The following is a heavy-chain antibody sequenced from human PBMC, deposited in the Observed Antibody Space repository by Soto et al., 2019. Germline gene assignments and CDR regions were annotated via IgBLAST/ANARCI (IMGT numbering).Heavy chain of an antibody. Sequence: GGSLRLSCAASGFTFSSYWMHWVRQAPGKGLVWVSRINSDGSSTSYADSVKGRFTISRDNAKNTLYLQMNSLRAEDTAVYYCARDWLGYSSSLNANWFDPWGQGTLVTVSS. D-gene: IGHD6-13*01. CDR3: ARDWLGYSSSLNANWFDP. CDR1: GFTFSSYW. J-gene: IGHJ5*02. V-gene: IGHV3-74*01. CDR2: INSDGSST.